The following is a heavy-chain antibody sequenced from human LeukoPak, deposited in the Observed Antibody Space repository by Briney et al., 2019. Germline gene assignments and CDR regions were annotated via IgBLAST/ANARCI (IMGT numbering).Heavy chain of an antibody. Sequence: PSETLSLTCAVYGGSFRGYYWSWIRQPPGKGLVWIGEINHSGSTNYNPSLKSRVTISVDTSKNQFSLKLSSVTAADTAVYYCARGPPPPGRVAAAGTPFHGMDVWGKGTTVTVSS. V-gene: IGHV4-34*01. J-gene: IGHJ6*04. CDR2: INHSGST. CDR1: GGSFRGYY. D-gene: IGHD6-13*01. CDR3: ARGPPPPGRVAAAGTPFHGMDV.